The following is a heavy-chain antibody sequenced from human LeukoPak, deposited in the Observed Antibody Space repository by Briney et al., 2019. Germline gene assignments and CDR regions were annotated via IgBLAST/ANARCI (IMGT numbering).Heavy chain of an antibody. CDR2: IRFDGSNK. Sequence: PGGSLRLSCAASGFTFSSYGMHWVRQAPGKGLEWVAFIRFDGSNKYYADSVKGRFTISRDNSKNTLYLQMNSLRAEDTAVYYCASYDYGGNSGGFDYWGQGTLVTVSS. V-gene: IGHV3-30*02. CDR1: GFTFSSYG. D-gene: IGHD4-23*01. J-gene: IGHJ4*02. CDR3: ASYDYGGNSGGFDY.